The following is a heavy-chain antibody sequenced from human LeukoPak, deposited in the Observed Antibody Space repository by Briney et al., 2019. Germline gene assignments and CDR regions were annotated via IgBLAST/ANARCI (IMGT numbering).Heavy chain of an antibody. CDR2: ISSDGSYN. CDR3: ARGCSGSTTCFLIDY. CDR1: GFTFSGLG. D-gene: IGHD3-10*02. Sequence: GGSLRHSCAASGFTFSGLGMHWVRPAPGKGVEWGAVISSDGSYNKYEDSVKGRCTISRDNSKNTLYLEVNSLTTEETAVYHCARGCSGSTTCFLIDYWGQGTLVTVSS. V-gene: IGHV3-30*03. J-gene: IGHJ4*02.